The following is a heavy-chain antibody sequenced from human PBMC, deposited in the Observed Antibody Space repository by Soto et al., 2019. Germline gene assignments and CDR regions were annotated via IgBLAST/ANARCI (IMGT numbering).Heavy chain of an antibody. CDR1: GCTFTSYG. J-gene: IGHJ6*02. V-gene: IGHV1-18*04. D-gene: IGHD4-4*01. Sequence: ASVKVSCKASGCTFTSYGISLVRQAPGRGLEWRGCISPYNGNTNSAQKLQGRVTMTTDTSTSTAYMELRSLRSDDTAVYYCARDPNSVRRVYYYYYWMDVWGQGTTVTVSS. CDR2: ISPYNGNT. CDR3: ARDPNSVRRVYYYYYWMDV.